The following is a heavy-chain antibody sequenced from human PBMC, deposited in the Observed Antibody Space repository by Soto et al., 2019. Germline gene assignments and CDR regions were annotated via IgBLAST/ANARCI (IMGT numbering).Heavy chain of an antibody. D-gene: IGHD1-1*01. Sequence: QVQLVQSGAEVKKPGSSVKVSCKPSGGSFSNYAVNWVRQAPGQGLEWMGGIIPIFATPSYAQKFQGRVTIIADESTSTDFMELSSLSSDDTAVYYCARGREMATSKFYFDSWGQGTLVTVSS. CDR3: ARGREMATSKFYFDS. V-gene: IGHV1-69*01. CDR2: IIPIFATP. J-gene: IGHJ4*02. CDR1: GGSFSNYA.